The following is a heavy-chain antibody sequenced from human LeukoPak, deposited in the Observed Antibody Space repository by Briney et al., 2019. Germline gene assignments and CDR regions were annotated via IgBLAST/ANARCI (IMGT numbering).Heavy chain of an antibody. CDR2: IWYDGSNK. V-gene: IGHV3-33*01. Sequence: GRSLRLSCAASGFTFSSYGMHWVLQAPGKGLEWVAVIWYDGSNKYYADSVTGRFTISRDNSKNTLYLQMNSLRAEDTAVYYCARDRQGYSYGYFDYWGQGTLVTVSS. J-gene: IGHJ4*02. CDR1: GFTFSSYG. D-gene: IGHD5-18*01. CDR3: ARDRQGYSYGYFDY.